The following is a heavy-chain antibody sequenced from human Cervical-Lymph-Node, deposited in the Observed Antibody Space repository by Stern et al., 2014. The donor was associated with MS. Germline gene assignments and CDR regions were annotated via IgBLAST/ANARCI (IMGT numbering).Heavy chain of an antibody. J-gene: IGHJ5*02. Sequence: QVQLVQSGAEVKKPGSSVKVSCKASGGTFSTFAISWVRQAPGQGLEWLGGIIPLFGTANYAQKFQGRVTFTADESINTAYMDLRGLRSDDTAIYYCTRHQEGIAASWGQGTLVTVSS. CDR3: TRHQEGIAAS. D-gene: IGHD6-13*01. CDR2: IIPLFGTA. V-gene: IGHV1-69*01. CDR1: GGTFSTFA.